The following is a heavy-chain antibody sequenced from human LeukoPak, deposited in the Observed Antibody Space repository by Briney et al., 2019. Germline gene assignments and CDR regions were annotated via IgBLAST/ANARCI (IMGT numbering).Heavy chain of an antibody. Sequence: ASVKVSCKASGYTFTSYDINWVRQATGQGLEWMGWMNPNSGNTGYAQKFQGRVTITRNTSISTAYMELSSLRSEDTAVYYCARVLTMVRGVTLLSRGYFDYWGQGTLVTVSS. CDR3: ARVLTMVRGVTLLSRGYFDY. CDR1: GYTFTSYD. CDR2: MNPNSGNT. V-gene: IGHV1-8*03. J-gene: IGHJ4*02. D-gene: IGHD3-10*01.